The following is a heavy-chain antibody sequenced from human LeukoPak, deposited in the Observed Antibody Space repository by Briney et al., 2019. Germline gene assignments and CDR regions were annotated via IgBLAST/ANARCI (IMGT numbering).Heavy chain of an antibody. CDR3: ARDRGMDV. CDR2: DYYSGSS. Sequence: SETLSLTCTVSGGSITDYYWGWIRQPPGKGLEWIGYDYYSGSSNYNPSLKSRVTISVDTSKNQFSLKLSSVTAADTAVYYCARDRGMDVWGQGTTVTVSS. CDR1: GGSITDYY. J-gene: IGHJ6*02. V-gene: IGHV4-59*01.